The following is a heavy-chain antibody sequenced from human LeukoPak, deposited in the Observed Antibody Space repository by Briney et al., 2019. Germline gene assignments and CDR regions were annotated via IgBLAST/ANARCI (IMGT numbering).Heavy chain of an antibody. Sequence: PGGSLRLSCAASGFTFSSYAMSWVRQAPGKGLEWVSGISGSDGTTYYADSVKGRFTISRDNSKNTLYLQMNSLRTEDTGVYYCSREVVVMTAGGPLWKRGHLYWGQGTLVTVSS. D-gene: IGHD3-16*02. CDR1: GFTFSSYA. CDR3: SREVVVMTAGGPLWKRGHLY. V-gene: IGHV3-23*01. J-gene: IGHJ4*02. CDR2: ISGSDGTT.